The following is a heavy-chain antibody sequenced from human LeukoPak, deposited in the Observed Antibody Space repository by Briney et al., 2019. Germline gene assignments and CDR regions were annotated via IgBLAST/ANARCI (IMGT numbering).Heavy chain of an antibody. CDR1: GFTFRIHA. V-gene: IGHV3-23*01. Sequence: PGGSLRLSCAASGFTFRIHAMGWVRQAPGKGLEWVSTIGSGDDLHYADSVKGRFTVSRDDPQNTLYLQMNSLRAEDAAIYYCAKDATPGNSVYDHFDYRGQETLVTVSS. J-gene: IGHJ4*02. CDR3: AKDATPGNSVYDHFDY. CDR2: IGSGDDL. D-gene: IGHD5/OR15-5a*01.